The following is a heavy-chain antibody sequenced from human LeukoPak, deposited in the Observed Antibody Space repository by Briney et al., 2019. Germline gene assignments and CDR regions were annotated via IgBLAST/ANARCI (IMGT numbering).Heavy chain of an antibody. V-gene: IGHV3-74*01. D-gene: IGHD3-9*01. CDR3: ASYDILTGYHSPFDY. Sequence: GGSLRLSCEVSGLTFSNVWMHWVRQAPGQGLVWVSRINTAGSTVYADHVEGRFTISRDNAKNMVYLQMNSLRVEDTGVYYCASYDILTGYHSPFDYWGQGSLVTVSS. CDR1: GLTFSNVW. J-gene: IGHJ4*02. CDR2: INTAGST.